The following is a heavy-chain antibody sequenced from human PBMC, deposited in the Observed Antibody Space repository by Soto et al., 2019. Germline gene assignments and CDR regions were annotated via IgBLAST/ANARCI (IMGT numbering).Heavy chain of an antibody. D-gene: IGHD3-9*01. V-gene: IGHV3-23*01. Sequence: PGGSLRLSCTASGFTFTSYGMGWVRQAPGKGLQWVSTIRGDGGQTHYTDSVKGRFSISRDNSKNTAYLQMDSLRAEDTAMCFCARDVGLDSDDFFAYWGQGTQVTVSS. J-gene: IGHJ4*02. CDR3: ARDVGLDSDDFFAY. CDR1: GFTFTSYG. CDR2: IRGDGGQT.